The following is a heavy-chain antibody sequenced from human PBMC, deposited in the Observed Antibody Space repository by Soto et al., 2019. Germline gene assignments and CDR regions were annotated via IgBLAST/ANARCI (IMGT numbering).Heavy chain of an antibody. CDR3: ARDTSEFDYYDSSGYFPPGMDV. CDR1: GYTFTNYD. D-gene: IGHD3-22*01. J-gene: IGHJ6*02. V-gene: IGHV1-8*01. Sequence: ASVKVSCKASGYTFTNYDINWVRQATGQGLEWMGWMNPNSGNTGYAQNFQGRVTMTRSTSISTAYMELSSLRSEDTAVYYCARDTSEFDYYDSSGYFPPGMDVWGQGTTVTVSS. CDR2: MNPNSGNT.